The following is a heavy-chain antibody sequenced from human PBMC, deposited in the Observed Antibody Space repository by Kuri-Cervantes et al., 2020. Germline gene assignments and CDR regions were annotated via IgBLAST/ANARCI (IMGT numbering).Heavy chain of an antibody. D-gene: IGHD6-13*01. CDR1: GFIFSSYA. CDR2: VFYTGST. J-gene: IGHJ5*02. V-gene: IGHV4-39*01. CDR3: ARHQRQQITNDRFDP. Sequence: GSLRLSCAASGFIFSSYAMTWIRQPPGKGLEWIGSVFYTGSTYDNPSLKSRVTISIDTSKNQFSLRMSSVTAADTAVYYCARHQRQQITNDRFDPWGQGTLVTVSS.